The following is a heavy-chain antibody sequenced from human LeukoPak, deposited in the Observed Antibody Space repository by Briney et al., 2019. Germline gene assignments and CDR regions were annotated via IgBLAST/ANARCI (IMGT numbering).Heavy chain of an antibody. Sequence: ASVKVSCKASGYTFTGYYMHWVRQAPGQGLEWMGWINPYSGGTNYAQKFQGRVTMTRDTSISTAYMELSRLRSDDTAVYYCARSPYTSSWAYDSSGYGDYWGQGTLVTVSS. J-gene: IGHJ4*02. D-gene: IGHD3-22*01. V-gene: IGHV1-2*02. CDR2: INPYSGGT. CDR3: ARSPYTSSWAYDSSGYGDY. CDR1: GYTFTGYY.